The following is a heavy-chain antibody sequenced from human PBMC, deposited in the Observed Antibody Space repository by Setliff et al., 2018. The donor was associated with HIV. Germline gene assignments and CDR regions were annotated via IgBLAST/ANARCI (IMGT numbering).Heavy chain of an antibody. CDR3: ARSAYDSSGLPY. J-gene: IGHJ4*02. V-gene: IGHV4-38-2*01. D-gene: IGHD3-22*01. Sequence: SETLSLTCGVSGYFISSGHYWAWIRQSPGKGLEWIGTIYHSGSTYYNPSLKSRVTISVDTSKNRFSLNLSSVTAADTAVYYCARSAYDSSGLPYWGQGTLVTVSS. CDR1: GYFISSGHY. CDR2: IYHSGST.